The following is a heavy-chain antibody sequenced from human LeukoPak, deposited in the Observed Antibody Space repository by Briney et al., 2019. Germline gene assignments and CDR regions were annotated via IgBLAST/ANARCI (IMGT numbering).Heavy chain of an antibody. D-gene: IGHD3-10*01. Sequence: PSETLSLTCTVSGGSISSYYWSWIRQPPGKGLEWIGYIYYSGSTNYNPSLKSRVTISVDTSKNQFSLKLSSVTAADTAVYYCARGLWFGELRYFDYWGQGTLVTVSS. V-gene: IGHV4-59*01. J-gene: IGHJ4*02. CDR3: ARGLWFGELRYFDY. CDR2: IYYSGST. CDR1: GGSISSYY.